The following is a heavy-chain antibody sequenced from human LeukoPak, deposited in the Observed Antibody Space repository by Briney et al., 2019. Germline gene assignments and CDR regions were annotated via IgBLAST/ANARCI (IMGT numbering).Heavy chain of an antibody. J-gene: IGHJ4*02. CDR3: AKDRPYSSSWYGAGDY. CDR1: GFTFSSYG. D-gene: IGHD6-13*01. Sequence: GGTLRLSCAASGFTFSSYGMSWVRQAPGKGLEWVSSISGSGGNTYYADSVKGRFTISRDNSKNTLYLQMNSLRAEDTAIYYCAKDRPYSSSWYGAGDYWGQGTLVTVSS. V-gene: IGHV3-23*01. CDR2: ISGSGGNT.